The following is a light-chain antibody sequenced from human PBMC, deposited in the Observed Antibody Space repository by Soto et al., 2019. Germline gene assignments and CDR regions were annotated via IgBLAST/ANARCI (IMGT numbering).Light chain of an antibody. J-gene: IGLJ1*01. CDR1: NSDVGIYDF. V-gene: IGLV2-23*02. CDR2: EVS. Sequence: QSALTQPASVSGTPGQSITISCTGSNSDVGIYDFVSWYQHHPGRAPKLIVSEVSHRPSGVSNRFSGSKSGNTASLTISGLQSEDEADYYCCSYVGASTYVFGTGTKLTVL. CDR3: CSYVGASTYV.